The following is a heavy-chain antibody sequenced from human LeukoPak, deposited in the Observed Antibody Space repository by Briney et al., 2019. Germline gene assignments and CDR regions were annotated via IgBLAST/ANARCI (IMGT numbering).Heavy chain of an antibody. J-gene: IGHJ6*03. CDR2: ISWNSGLI. V-gene: IGHV3-9*01. CDR3: AKGHCSSTTCFPYYYYYMDV. Sequence: PGGSLRLSCAASGFTFDDYAMHWVRQAPGKGLEWVSGISWNSGLIGYADPVKGRFTISRDNAKNSLYLQMNSLRAEDTALYYCAKGHCSSTTCFPYYYYYMDVWGRGTTVTVSS. CDR1: GFTFDDYA. D-gene: IGHD2-2*01.